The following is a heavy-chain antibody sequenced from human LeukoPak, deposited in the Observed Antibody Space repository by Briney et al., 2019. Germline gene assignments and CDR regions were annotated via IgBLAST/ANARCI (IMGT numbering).Heavy chain of an antibody. CDR1: GGSISSYY. Sequence: PSETLSLTCTVSGGSISSYYWSWIRQPPGKGLEWIGYIYYSGSTNYNPSLKSRVTISVDTSKNEFSLKLSSATAADTAVYHCARGQFYHDSTGLGVWGQGTLVTVSS. J-gene: IGHJ1*01. CDR3: ARGQFYHDSTGLGV. CDR2: IYYSGST. D-gene: IGHD3-22*01. V-gene: IGHV4-59*01.